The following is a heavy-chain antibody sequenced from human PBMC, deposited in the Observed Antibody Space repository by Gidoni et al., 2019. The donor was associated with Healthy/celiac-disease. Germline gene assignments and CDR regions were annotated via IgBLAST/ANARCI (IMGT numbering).Heavy chain of an antibody. D-gene: IGHD6-13*01. V-gene: IGHV3-30-3*01. J-gene: IGHJ4*02. CDR2: ISYDGSNK. CDR3: ASSIPGIAAADPLAYFDY. Sequence: RLSCAASGFTFSSYAMHWVRQAPGKGLEWVAVISYDGSNKYYADSVKGRFTISRDNSKNTLYLQMNSLRAEDTAVYYCASSIPGIAAADPLAYFDYWGQGTLVTVSS. CDR1: GFTFSSYA.